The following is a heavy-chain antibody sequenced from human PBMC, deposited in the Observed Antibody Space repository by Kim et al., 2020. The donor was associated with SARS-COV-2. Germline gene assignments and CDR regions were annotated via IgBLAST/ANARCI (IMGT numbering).Heavy chain of an antibody. CDR2: INPNSGGT. D-gene: IGHD2-21*01. Sequence: ASVKVSCKASGYTFTGYYMHWVRQAPGQGLEWMGRINPNSGGTNYAQKFQGRVTMTRDTSINTAYMELSRLRSDDTAVYYCARVREHIGFDYWGQGTLVTVSS. V-gene: IGHV1-2*06. J-gene: IGHJ4*02. CDR3: ARVREHIGFDY. CDR1: GYTFTGYY.